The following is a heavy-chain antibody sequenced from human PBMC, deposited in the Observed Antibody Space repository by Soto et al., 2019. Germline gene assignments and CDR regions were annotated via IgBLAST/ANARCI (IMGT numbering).Heavy chain of an antibody. Sequence: EVQLVESGGGLVKPGGSLRLSCAASGFIFSSYSMSWVRQAPGKGLEWVSSISTSGDYMYYADSMKGRFTISRDNAKNSLYLQMNSLRAEDTAVYYCARGHGSSNFDYWGQRTLVTVSS. CDR2: ISTSGDYM. CDR3: ARGHGSSNFDY. V-gene: IGHV3-21*01. D-gene: IGHD1-26*01. CDR1: GFIFSSYS. J-gene: IGHJ4*02.